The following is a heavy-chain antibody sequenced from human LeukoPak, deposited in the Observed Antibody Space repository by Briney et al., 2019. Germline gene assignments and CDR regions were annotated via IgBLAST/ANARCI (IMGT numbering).Heavy chain of an antibody. CDR3: ARLFCSGGSCHEAADY. Sequence: GESLKISCKGSGYSFTNYWINWVRQMPGKGLEWMGIIYPGDSNTTYSPSFQGQVTISADKSISTAYLQWSSLQASDTAMFYCARLFCSGGSCHEAADYWGQGTLVTVSS. CDR1: GYSFTNYW. CDR2: IYPGDSNT. J-gene: IGHJ4*02. V-gene: IGHV5-51*01. D-gene: IGHD2-15*01.